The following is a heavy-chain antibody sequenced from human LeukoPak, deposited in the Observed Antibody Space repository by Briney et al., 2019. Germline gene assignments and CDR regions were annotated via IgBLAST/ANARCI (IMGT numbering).Heavy chain of an antibody. CDR2: ISYDGSNK. Sequence: GGSLRLSCAASGFTFSTYDMHWVRQAPAKGLEWVALISYDGSNKYYADSVKGRFTISRDNSKNPLYLQMNSLRAEDTAVYYCANLNYYDSSGAYGMDVWGQGTTVTVSS. D-gene: IGHD3-22*01. CDR1: GFTFSTYD. CDR3: ANLNYYDSSGAYGMDV. J-gene: IGHJ6*02. V-gene: IGHV3-30*18.